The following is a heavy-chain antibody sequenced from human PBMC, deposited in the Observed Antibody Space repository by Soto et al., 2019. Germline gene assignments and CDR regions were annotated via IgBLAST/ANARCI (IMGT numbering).Heavy chain of an antibody. CDR3: ATGPSRNNGYRQFDY. D-gene: IGHD6-25*01. J-gene: IGHJ4*02. Sequence: PSETVCLTCTVSGTSISTSDYYWGRIRQPPGKGLEWITSIYYTGMTYYNPSLKSRVTISVDTSKNQFSLKLSSVTAADRAVYYCATGPSRNNGYRQFDYLGQGTLVTVS. CDR2: IYYTGMT. CDR1: GTSISTSDYY. V-gene: IGHV4-39*01.